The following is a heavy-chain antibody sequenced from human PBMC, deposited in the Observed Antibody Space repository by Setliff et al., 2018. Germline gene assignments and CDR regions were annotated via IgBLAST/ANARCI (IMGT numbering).Heavy chain of an antibody. V-gene: IGHV3-7*01. CDR1: GLSYSNYW. CDR2: INPHANEK. J-gene: IGHJ4*02. D-gene: IGHD3-10*01. Sequence: LRLSCTASGLSYSNYWVSWVRQAPGKGLEWLASINPHANEKYYVDSVKGRFAISRDNAENSLSLQMNSLRTEDTAVYYCFGAGTCSYWGQGTLVTVSS. CDR3: FGAGTCSY.